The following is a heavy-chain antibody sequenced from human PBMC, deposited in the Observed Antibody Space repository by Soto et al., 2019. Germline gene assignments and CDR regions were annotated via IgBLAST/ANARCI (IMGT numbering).Heavy chain of an antibody. CDR3: ARTLDYGHMDV. Sequence: SSETLSLTCTVSGDSVRNQYWSWIRRLPGRGLEWIGYIYRSGSTKYNPSLKSRLTISVDTSKNQFSLKLSSVTAADTAVYYCARTLDYGHMDVWGKGTTVTVSS. J-gene: IGHJ6*03. CDR1: GDSVRNQY. D-gene: IGHD3-16*01. CDR2: IYRSGST. V-gene: IGHV4-4*09.